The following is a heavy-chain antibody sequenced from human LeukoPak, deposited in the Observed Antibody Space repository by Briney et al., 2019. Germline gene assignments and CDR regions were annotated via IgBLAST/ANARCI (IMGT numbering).Heavy chain of an antibody. V-gene: IGHV4-31*03. Sequence: SETLSLTCTVSGGSISSGGYYWSWIRQHPGKGLEWLGYIYYSGSTYYNPSLKSRVTISVDTSKNQFSLKLSSVTAADTAVYYCARGPTPYDFWSGYYFSWGQGTLVTVSS. CDR2: IYYSGST. J-gene: IGHJ4*02. CDR3: ARGPTPYDFWSGYYFS. D-gene: IGHD3-3*01. CDR1: GGSISSGGYY.